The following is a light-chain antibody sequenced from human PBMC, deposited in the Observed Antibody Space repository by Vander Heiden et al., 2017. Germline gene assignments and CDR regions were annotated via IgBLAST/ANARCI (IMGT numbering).Light chain of an antibody. CDR1: RSNIGAGYD. J-gene: IGLJ1*01. Sequence: QSVLTQPPSVSGAPGQRVTISCTGTRSNIGAGYDVHWYQQLPRTAPKLLIYENNNRPSGVPDRLSGSKSGSSASLAITELQAEDEADYYCQSYDSTLSASVFGTGTRVIVL. V-gene: IGLV1-40*01. CDR3: QSYDSTLSASV. CDR2: ENN.